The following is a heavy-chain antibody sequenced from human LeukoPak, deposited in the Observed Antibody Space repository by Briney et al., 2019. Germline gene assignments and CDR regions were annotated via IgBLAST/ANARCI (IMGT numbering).Heavy chain of an antibody. CDR1: GFTFSSSG. CDR2: IRYDGSYV. V-gene: IGHV3-30*02. Sequence: SGGSLRLSCAASGFTFSSSGMHCVREAPGEGVEWVSFIRYDGSYVYYADSARGRCTLSRDNSKSTLYLQMNSLRAEDTAVDYCGIDGRRDYDILTGYYPPWYFDLWGRGTLVTVSS. D-gene: IGHD3-9*01. J-gene: IGHJ2*01. CDR3: GIDGRRDYDILTGYYPPWYFDL.